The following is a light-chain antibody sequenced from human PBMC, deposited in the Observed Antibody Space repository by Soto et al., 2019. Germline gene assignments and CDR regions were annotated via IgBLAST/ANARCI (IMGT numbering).Light chain of an antibody. CDR1: QSVSSSY. J-gene: IGKJ3*01. Sequence: EIVLTQSPGTLSLFPGERATLSCRASQSVSSSYLAWFQQKPGQAPRLLIYGASGRATGIPDRFSGSGSGTDFTLTISRLEPEDFAVYYCQQYGSSPLFTFVPGTKVDIK. CDR2: GAS. CDR3: QQYGSSPLFT. V-gene: IGKV3-20*01.